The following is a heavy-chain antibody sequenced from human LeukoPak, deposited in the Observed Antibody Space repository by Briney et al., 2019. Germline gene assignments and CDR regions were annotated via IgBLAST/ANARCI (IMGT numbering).Heavy chain of an antibody. CDR3: ARGLGEGYPDS. CDR2: INHSRGT. Sequence: SETLSLTCAVHGGSFNGFYWTWMRQAPGKGPEWIGKINHSRGTSYTASLWSRVTISQDTSKNQFSLKLTSVTAADTAVYYCARGLGEGYPDSWGQGTLVIVSS. J-gene: IGHJ4*02. D-gene: IGHD5-24*01. CDR1: GGSFNGFY. V-gene: IGHV4-34*01.